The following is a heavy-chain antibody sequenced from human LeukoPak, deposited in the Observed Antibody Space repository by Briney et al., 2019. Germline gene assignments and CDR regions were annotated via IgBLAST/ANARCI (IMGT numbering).Heavy chain of an antibody. CDR1: GFTVGSHA. D-gene: IGHD2-8*02. CDR2: ITYSGDNT. CDR3: ARDVPPGPWS. J-gene: IGHJ5*02. V-gene: IGHV3-53*04. Sequence: PGGSLRLSCAASGFTVGSHAMTWVRQAPGKGLEWVSGITYSGDNTYYADSVKGRFTISRHNSKNTLYLQMNSLRAEDTAVYYCARDVPPGPWSWGQGTLVTVSS.